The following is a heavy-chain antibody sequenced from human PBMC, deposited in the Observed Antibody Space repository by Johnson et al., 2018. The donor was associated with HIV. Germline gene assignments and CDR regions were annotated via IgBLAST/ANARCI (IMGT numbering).Heavy chain of an antibody. J-gene: IGHJ3*01. V-gene: IGHV3-23*04. CDR3: ARASWGVAGTGAFDF. CDR1: GFTFSSFA. CDR2: ISGSGGST. D-gene: IGHD6-13*01. Sequence: VQLVESGGGVVQPGTSLRLSCAASGFTFSSFAMHWVRQAPGKGLEWVSAISGSGGSTYYADSVKGRVTISRDNSKNTLYLQMNSLRSEDTAVYYCARASWGVAGTGAFDFWGQGTMVTVSS.